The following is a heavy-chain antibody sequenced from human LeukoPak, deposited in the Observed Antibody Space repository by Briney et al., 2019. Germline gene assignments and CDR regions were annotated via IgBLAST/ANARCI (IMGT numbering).Heavy chain of an antibody. CDR2: IESDGTRT. CDR1: GITLSDYW. CDR3: ARGGHKLDIETSRYYYGLDV. J-gene: IGHJ6*02. V-gene: IGHV3-74*03. Sequence: GGSLRLSCAASGITLSDYWMYWVRQGPGKGLVHVSRIESDGTRTVYADSVKGRFTISRDNAKNTMYLQMNSLRAEDTAVYYCARGGHKLDIETSRYYYGLDVWGQGTTVTVSS. D-gene: IGHD2-2*03.